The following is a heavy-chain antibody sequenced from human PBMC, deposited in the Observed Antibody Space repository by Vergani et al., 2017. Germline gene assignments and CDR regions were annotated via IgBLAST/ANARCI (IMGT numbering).Heavy chain of an antibody. CDR2: ISGSGGST. CDR3: ARXKAVYCSGGSCYPPPYYYYGMDV. Sequence: EVQLLESGGGLVQPGGSLRLSCAASGFTFSRYAMRWVRQAPGPGLEWVSAISGSGGSTYYADSVKGRFTISRDNSKNTLYLQMNSLRAEDTAVYYCARXKAVYCSGGSCYPPPYYYYGMDVWGQGTTVTVSS. V-gene: IGHV3-23*01. J-gene: IGHJ6*02. CDR1: GFTFSRYA. D-gene: IGHD2-15*01.